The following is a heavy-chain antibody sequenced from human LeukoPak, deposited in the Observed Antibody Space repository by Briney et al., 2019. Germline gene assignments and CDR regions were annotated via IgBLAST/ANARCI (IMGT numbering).Heavy chain of an antibody. V-gene: IGHV4-30-2*01. CDR3: ARAGGATDNYFDY. CDR2: IYHSGST. D-gene: IGHD5-12*01. Sequence: SETLSLTCTVSGGSISSGGYSWSWIRQPPGKGLEWIGYIYHSGSTYYNPSLKSRVTISVDRSKNQFSLKLSSVTAADTAVYYCARAGGATDNYFDYWGQGTLVTVSS. CDR1: GGSISSGGYS. J-gene: IGHJ4*02.